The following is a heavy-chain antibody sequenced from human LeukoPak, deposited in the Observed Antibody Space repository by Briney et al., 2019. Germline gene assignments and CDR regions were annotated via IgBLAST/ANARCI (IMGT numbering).Heavy chain of an antibody. D-gene: IGHD2-2*01. Sequence: GGSLRLSCAASGFTFSSYSMNWVSQARGKGLEWVSSISSSSSYIYYADSVKGRFTISRDNAKNSLYLQMNSLRAEDTAVYYCARGNRVVVVPAAVLYYYGMDVWGQGTMVTVSS. CDR3: ARGNRVVVVPAAVLYYYGMDV. CDR2: ISSSSSYI. V-gene: IGHV3-21*01. J-gene: IGHJ6*02. CDR1: GFTFSSYS.